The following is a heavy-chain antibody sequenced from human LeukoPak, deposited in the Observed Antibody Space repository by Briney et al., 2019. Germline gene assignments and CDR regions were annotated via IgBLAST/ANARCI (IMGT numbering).Heavy chain of an antibody. J-gene: IGHJ4*02. D-gene: IGHD3-10*01. CDR1: GYTFTGYY. Sequence: GASVKVSCKASGYTFTGYYIHWVRQAPGQGLEWMGWINPNSGGTNYAQKFQGRVTMTRDTSISTAYMELSRLRSDDTAVYYCARDYYGSGSYDYWGQGTLVTVSS. V-gene: IGHV1-2*02. CDR2: INPNSGGT. CDR3: ARDYYGSGSYDY.